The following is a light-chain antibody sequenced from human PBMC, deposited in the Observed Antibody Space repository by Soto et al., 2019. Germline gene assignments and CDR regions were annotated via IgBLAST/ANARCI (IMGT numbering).Light chain of an antibody. J-gene: IGLJ1*01. V-gene: IGLV2-14*01. CDR2: EVS. Sequence: QSVLTQPASVSGSPGQSITISCTGTSSDISIYNYVSWYQQHPGKAPKLIIYEVSNRPSGISNRFSGAKSGTTASLTLSGLQVEDEADYYCCLYTSSANYVFGAGTKVTVL. CDR3: CLYTSSANYV. CDR1: SSDISIYNY.